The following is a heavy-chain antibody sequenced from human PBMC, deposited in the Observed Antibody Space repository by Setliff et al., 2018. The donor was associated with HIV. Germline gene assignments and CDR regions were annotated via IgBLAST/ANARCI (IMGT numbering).Heavy chain of an antibody. CDR3: ARESYGGNSRPFDY. J-gene: IGHJ4*02. CDR1: GGSISSGGYY. V-gene: IGHV4-61*08. D-gene: IGHD2-21*02. CDR2: IYTNGAT. Sequence: SETLSLTCTVSGGSISSGGYYWSWIRQHPGKGLEWIGYIYTNGATSYNPSLEGRVTISVDTSKNQVSLRLKSVTTADTAVYYCARESYGGNSRPFDYWGQGALVTVSS.